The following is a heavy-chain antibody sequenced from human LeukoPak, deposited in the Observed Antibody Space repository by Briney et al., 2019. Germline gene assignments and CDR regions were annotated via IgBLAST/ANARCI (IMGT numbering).Heavy chain of an antibody. J-gene: IGHJ4*02. D-gene: IGHD5-24*01. V-gene: IGHV4-59*01. Sequence: SETLSLTCTVSGSSISSYYWSWIRQPPGKGLEWIGYIYYSGSTNYNPSLKSRVTISVDTSKNQFSLKLSSVTAADTAVYYCAREKPMATWGYYFDYWGQGTLVTVSS. CDR3: AREKPMATWGYYFDY. CDR1: GSSISSYY. CDR2: IYYSGST.